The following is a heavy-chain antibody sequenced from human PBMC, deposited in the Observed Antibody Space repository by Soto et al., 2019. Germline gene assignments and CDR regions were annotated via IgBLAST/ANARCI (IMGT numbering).Heavy chain of an antibody. V-gene: IGHV1-69*06. J-gene: IGHJ4*02. CDR1: GGTFSSYA. Sequence: ASVKFSCKASGGTFSSYAISWVRQAPGQGLEWMGGIIPIFGTANYAQKFQGRVTITADKSTSTAYMELSSLRSEDTAVYYCARKGGDSSGYFDYWGQGTLVTVSS. D-gene: IGHD3-22*01. CDR3: ARKGGDSSGYFDY. CDR2: IIPIFGTA.